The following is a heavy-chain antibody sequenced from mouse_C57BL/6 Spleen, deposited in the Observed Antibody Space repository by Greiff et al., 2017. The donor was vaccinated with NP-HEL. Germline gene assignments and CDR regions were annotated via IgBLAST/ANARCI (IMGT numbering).Heavy chain of an antibody. D-gene: IGHD1-1*01. V-gene: IGHV5-12*01. CDR2: ISNGGGST. J-gene: IGHJ2*01. Sequence: EVMLVESGGGLVQPGGSLKLSCAASGFTFSDYYMYWVRQTPEKRLEWVAYISNGGGSTYYPDTVKGRFTISKDNAKNTLYLHNRQLKSKDTAMYYCARHGLRYLDYWGQGTTLTVSS. CDR1: GFTFSDYY. CDR3: ARHGLRYLDY.